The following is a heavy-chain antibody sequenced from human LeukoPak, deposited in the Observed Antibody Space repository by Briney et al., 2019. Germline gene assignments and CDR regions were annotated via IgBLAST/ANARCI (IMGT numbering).Heavy chain of an antibody. D-gene: IGHD1-1*01. CDR3: ARHGTTGANLNWFDP. V-gene: IGHV4-30-2*02. Sequence: PSQTLSLTCAVSGGSISSGGYSWSSIRQPPGNGLEWIRYIYHSGSTYYNPSLKSRVTLSVDTSKNQFSLRVSSATAADTAVYYCARHGTTGANLNWFDPWGQGTLVTVSS. CDR1: GGSISSGGYS. CDR2: IYHSGST. J-gene: IGHJ5*02.